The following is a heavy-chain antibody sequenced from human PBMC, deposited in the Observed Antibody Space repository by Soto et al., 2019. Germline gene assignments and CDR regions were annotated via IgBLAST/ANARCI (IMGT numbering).Heavy chain of an antibody. V-gene: IGHV3-23*01. Sequence: PGGSLRLSCAASGFTFSSYAMSWVRQAPGKGLEWVSAISGSGGSTYYADSVKGRFTISRDNSKNTLYLQMNSLRAEDTAVYYCAKGEGFVVVPAATILDYWGQGTLVTVSS. CDR2: ISGSGGST. CDR3: AKGEGFVVVPAATILDY. D-gene: IGHD2-2*01. J-gene: IGHJ4*02. CDR1: GFTFSSYA.